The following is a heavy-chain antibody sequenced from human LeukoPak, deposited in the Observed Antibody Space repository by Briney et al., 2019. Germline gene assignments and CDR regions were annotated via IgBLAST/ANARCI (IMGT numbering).Heavy chain of an antibody. CDR2: ISGGGDNT. D-gene: IGHD3-10*01. CDR3: AKDRVVRGVMGRFDY. Sequence: PGGSPRLSCAASGFTFSSYAISWVRQAPGRGLEWVSTISGGGDNTYYADSVKGRFTISRDNSKNTLYLQMNSLRAEDTAVYYCAKDRVVRGVMGRFDYWGQGTLVTVSS. J-gene: IGHJ4*02. CDR1: GFTFSSYA. V-gene: IGHV3-23*01.